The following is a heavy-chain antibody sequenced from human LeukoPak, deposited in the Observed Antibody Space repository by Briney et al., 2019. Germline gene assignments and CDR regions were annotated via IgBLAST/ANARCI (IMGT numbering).Heavy chain of an antibody. CDR1: GSTFGDYA. V-gene: IGHV3-49*03. D-gene: IGHD3-16*01. Sequence: GRSLRLSCTASGSTFGDYAMNWFRQAPGKGLEWVGFIRTKPYGGTTEYAVSVKGRFTIARDDSKNIAYLEMNSLKTEDTAVYYCTRDDRGWSGLYYFDYWGQGTLVTVSS. J-gene: IGHJ4*02. CDR2: IRTKPYGGTT. CDR3: TRDDRGWSGLYYFDY.